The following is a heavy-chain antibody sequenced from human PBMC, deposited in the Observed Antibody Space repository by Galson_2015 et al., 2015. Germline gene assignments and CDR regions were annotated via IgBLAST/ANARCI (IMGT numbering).Heavy chain of an antibody. J-gene: IGHJ4*02. D-gene: IGHD6-25*01. V-gene: IGHV6-1*01. CDR2: TYYRSKWYN. CDR3: SRAAAAGINFDY. Sequence: AISGDSVSRNPVAWNWLRQSPSRGLEWLGRTYYRSKWYNDYAVSVKSRISINPDTSKNQFSLQLNSVTPEDTAVYYCSRAAAAGINFDYWGQGALVTVSS. CDR1: GDSVSRNPVA.